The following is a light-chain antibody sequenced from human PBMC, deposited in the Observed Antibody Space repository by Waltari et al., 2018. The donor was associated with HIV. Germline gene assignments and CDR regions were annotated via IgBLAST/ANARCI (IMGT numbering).Light chain of an antibody. J-gene: IGLJ3*02. CDR3: AAWDDSLSGKWV. CDR2: RNN. V-gene: IGLV1-47*01. CDR1: SSNIGSNF. Sequence: QSLLTQPPPASGTPGQRVTISCSGSSSNIGSNFVYWYQQLPGTAPKLLIYRNNQRPSGVPDRFSGSKSGTSASLAISGLRSEDEADFYCAAWDDSLSGKWVFGGGTKLTVL.